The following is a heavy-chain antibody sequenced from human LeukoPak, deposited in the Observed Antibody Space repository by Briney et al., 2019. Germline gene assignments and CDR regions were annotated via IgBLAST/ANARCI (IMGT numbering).Heavy chain of an antibody. CDR3: ARGGRDGYNRHNWFDP. CDR1: GYTFTSYD. D-gene: IGHD5-24*01. CDR2: MNPNSGNT. J-gene: IGHJ5*02. Sequence: ASVKVSRKASGYTFTSYDINWVRQATGQGLEWMGWMNPNSGNTGYAQKFQGRVTTTRNTSISTAYMELSSLRSEDTAVYYCARGGRDGYNRHNWFDPWGQGTLVTVSS. V-gene: IGHV1-8*01.